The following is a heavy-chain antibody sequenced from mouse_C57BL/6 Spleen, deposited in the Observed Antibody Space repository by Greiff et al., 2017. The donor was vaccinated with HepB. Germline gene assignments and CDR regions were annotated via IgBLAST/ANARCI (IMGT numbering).Heavy chain of an antibody. Sequence: QVQLQQPGAELVRPGSSVKLSCKASGYTFTSYWMDWVKQRPGQGLEWIGNIYPSDSENHYNQKFKDKATLTVDKSSSTAYMQLSSLTAEDSAVYYCARKNYWGQGTTLTVSS. CDR1: GYTFTSYW. J-gene: IGHJ2*01. V-gene: IGHV1-61*01. CDR3: ARKNY. CDR2: IYPSDSEN.